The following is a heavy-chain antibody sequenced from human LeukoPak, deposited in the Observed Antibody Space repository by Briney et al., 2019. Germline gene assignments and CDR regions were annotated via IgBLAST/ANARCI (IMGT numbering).Heavy chain of an antibody. J-gene: IGHJ4*02. CDR3: ARDHYDILTGYYIDY. CDR1: GFTFSSYW. Sequence: GGSLRLSCAASGFTFSSYWMSWVRQAPEKGLEWVANIKQDGSEKYYVDSVKGRFTISRDNAKNSLYLQMNSLRAEDTAVYYCARDHYDILTGYYIDYWGQGTLVTVSS. V-gene: IGHV3-7*03. D-gene: IGHD3-9*01. CDR2: IKQDGSEK.